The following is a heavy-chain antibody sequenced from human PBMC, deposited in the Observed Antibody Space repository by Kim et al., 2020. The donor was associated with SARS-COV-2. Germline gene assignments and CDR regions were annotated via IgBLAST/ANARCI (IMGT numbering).Heavy chain of an antibody. CDR2: IKRDGSEK. V-gene: IGHV3-7*01. D-gene: IGHD5-12*01. CDR3: ASGGWIDY. Sequence: GGSLRLSCAASGFTFSTYWMTWVRQAPGKGLEWVANIKRDGSEKNYVDSVKGRFTISRDNAENSLYLQMNSLRAEDPAVYYCASGGWIDYWGQGTLVTVS. CDR1: GFTFSTYW. J-gene: IGHJ4*02.